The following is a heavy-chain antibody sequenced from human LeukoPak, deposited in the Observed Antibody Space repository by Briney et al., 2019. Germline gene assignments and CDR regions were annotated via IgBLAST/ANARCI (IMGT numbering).Heavy chain of an antibody. V-gene: IGHV4-39*01. Sequence: WETLSLTCTVSGCSISSSSYYWGWIRQPPGKGLEWIGRIYYSGSTYYNPSLKSRLTISVDTSKNQFSLKLSSVTAADTAVYYCARQFRPGSSSSFDYWGQGTLVTVSS. D-gene: IGHD1-26*01. CDR2: IYYSGST. J-gene: IGHJ4*02. CDR3: ARQFRPGSSSSFDY. CDR1: GCSISSSSYY.